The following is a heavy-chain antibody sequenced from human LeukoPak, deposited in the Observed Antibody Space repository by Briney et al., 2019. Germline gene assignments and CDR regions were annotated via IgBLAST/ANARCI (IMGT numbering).Heavy chain of an antibody. CDR1: GGTFSSYA. CDR2: IIPIFGAA. D-gene: IGHD5-24*01. J-gene: IGHJ6*02. CDR3: AREQRWLQESRDYYYYYGMDI. Sequence: ASVKVSCKASGGTFSSYAISWVRQAPGQGLEWMGGIIPIFGAANYAQKFQGRVTITADESTSTAYMELSSLRSEDTAVYYCAREQRWLQESRDYYYYYGMDIWGQGTTVTVSS. V-gene: IGHV1-69*13.